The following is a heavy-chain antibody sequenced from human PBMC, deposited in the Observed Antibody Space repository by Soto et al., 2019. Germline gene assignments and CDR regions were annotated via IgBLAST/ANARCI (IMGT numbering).Heavy chain of an antibody. CDR3: ARGGGRGYNELDP. CDR2: INPNSGGT. CDR1: GYTFTAYY. V-gene: IGHV1-2*02. J-gene: IGHJ5*02. D-gene: IGHD5-12*01. Sequence: QVQLVQSGAEVKKPGASVKVSCKASGYTFTAYYMHWVRQAPGQGLEWMGWINPNSGGTYHAQNLQGRVTKTRETSTTTAYMELASLRSDDTAVYYCARGGGRGYNELDPWGHGTLVIVSS.